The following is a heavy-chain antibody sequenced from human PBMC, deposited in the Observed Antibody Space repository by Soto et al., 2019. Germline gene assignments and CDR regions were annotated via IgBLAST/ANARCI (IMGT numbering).Heavy chain of an antibody. Sequence: SETLSLTCVVSGGSFGTYYYNWIRQSPGKGLEWIGEINHSGSNNYSPSLKSRVTMSLDTSKNQFSLKLTSVTAADTAVYYCARGGSNDWQVAFDIWGQGTRVTVSS. D-gene: IGHD3-9*01. CDR3: ARGGSNDWQVAFDI. J-gene: IGHJ3*02. V-gene: IGHV4-34*01. CDR2: INHSGSN. CDR1: GGSFGTYY.